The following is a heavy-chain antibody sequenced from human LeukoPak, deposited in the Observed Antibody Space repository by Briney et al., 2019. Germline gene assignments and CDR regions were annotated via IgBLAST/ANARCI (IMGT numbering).Heavy chain of an antibody. CDR1: GFTFSSYG. J-gene: IGHJ6*02. Sequence: GGSLRLSCAASGFTFSSYGMHWVRRAPGKGLEWVAFIRYDGSNKYYADSVKGRFTISRDNAKNSLYLQMNSLRAEDTAVYYCARALLDILTGYTYYYYGMDVWGQGTTVTVSS. D-gene: IGHD3-9*01. CDR2: IRYDGSNK. V-gene: IGHV3-30*02. CDR3: ARALLDILTGYTYYYYGMDV.